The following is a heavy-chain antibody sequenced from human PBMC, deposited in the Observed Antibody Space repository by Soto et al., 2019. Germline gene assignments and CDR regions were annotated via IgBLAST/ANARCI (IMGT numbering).Heavy chain of an antibody. CDR3: ARDLPTMDV. Sequence: ASVKVSCKASGDTFTSYGISWVRQAPGRGLEWMGWIRAYNGNTNYAQRLQGRVTMTTDTSTSTAYMELRSLRSDDTAVYYCARDLPTMDVWGQGTTVTVSS. CDR2: IRAYNGNT. V-gene: IGHV1-18*01. CDR1: GDTFTSYG. J-gene: IGHJ6*02.